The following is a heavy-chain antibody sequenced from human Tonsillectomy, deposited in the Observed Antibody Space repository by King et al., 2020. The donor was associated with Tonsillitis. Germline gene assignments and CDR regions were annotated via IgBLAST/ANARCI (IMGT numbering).Heavy chain of an antibody. D-gene: IGHD4-17*01. CDR1: GLTFSRNA. J-gene: IGHJ4*02. V-gene: IGHV3-30*04. CDR3: AREAYGDYYFDY. CDR2: TSYNEINK. Sequence: VQLVESGGGVVQPGGSLRLSCAASGLTFSRNAMHWVRQAPGKGLEWVAITSYNEINKYYADSVKGRFTISRDNSKNTLYLQMNSLTAEDTAVYYCAREAYGDYYFDYWGQGPLVTVSS.